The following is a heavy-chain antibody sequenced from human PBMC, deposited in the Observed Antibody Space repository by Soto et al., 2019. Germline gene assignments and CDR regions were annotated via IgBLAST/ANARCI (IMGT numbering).Heavy chain of an antibody. Sequence: QVQLQESGPGRVKPSETLSLTCTVSGGSISSYYWSWIRQPPGKGLEWIGYIYYSGSTNYSPSLTSRVPLSVDTSKIQFSLKLRSVTAADTAVYYCASRYGGALDYWGQGTLVTVSS. CDR3: ASRYGGALDY. CDR1: GGSISSYY. D-gene: IGHD4-17*01. CDR2: IYYSGST. J-gene: IGHJ4*02. V-gene: IGHV4-59*08.